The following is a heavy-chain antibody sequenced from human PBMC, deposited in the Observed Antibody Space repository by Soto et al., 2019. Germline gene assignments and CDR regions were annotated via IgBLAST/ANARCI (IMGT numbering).Heavy chain of an antibody. CDR1: GFTVNSNY. V-gene: IGHV3-33*08. Sequence: PWGSLRLSCAASGFTVNSNYMSWVRQAPGRVLEWVAVIWYDGSNKYYADSVKGRFTISRDNSKNTLYLQMNSLRAEDTAVYYCARDGHSSSSPAPLFDYWGRGTLVTVSS. D-gene: IGHD6-6*01. CDR2: IWYDGSNK. CDR3: ARDGHSSSSPAPLFDY. J-gene: IGHJ4*02.